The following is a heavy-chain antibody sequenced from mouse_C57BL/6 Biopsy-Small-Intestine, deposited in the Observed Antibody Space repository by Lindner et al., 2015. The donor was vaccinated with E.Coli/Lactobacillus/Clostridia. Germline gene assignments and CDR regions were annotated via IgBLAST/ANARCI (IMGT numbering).Heavy chain of an antibody. CDR3: AGVDTSMVFALDI. J-gene: IGHJ3*01. Sequence: SVKVSCKSSEGIFNSLTISWVRQAPGQGLEWMGRVIPLLGVTHYAQKFQGRVTITADKSTSTAYMELSSLRSEDTAVYYCAGVDTSMVFALDIWGQGTLITVS. D-gene: IGHD2-2*01. V-gene: IGHV1-4*01. CDR2: VIPLLGVT. CDR1: EGIFNSLT.